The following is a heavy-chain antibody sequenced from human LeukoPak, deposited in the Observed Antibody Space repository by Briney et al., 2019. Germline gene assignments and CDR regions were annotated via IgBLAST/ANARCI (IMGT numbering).Heavy chain of an antibody. V-gene: IGHV1-2*02. CDR2: INPNSGGT. J-gene: IGHJ4*02. CDR3: ASSPPRVVLLDY. D-gene: IGHD2-15*01. Sequence: ASVKVSCKASGYTFTGYYMLWLRQAPGQGLEWMGWINPNSGGTNYAQKFQGRVTMTRDTSISTAYMELSRLRSDDTAVYYCASSPPRVVLLDYWGQGTLVTVSS. CDR1: GYTFTGYY.